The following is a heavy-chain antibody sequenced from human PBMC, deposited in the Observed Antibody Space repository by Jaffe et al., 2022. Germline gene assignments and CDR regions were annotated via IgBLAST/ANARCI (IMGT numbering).Heavy chain of an antibody. V-gene: IGHV4-38-2*01. D-gene: IGHD3-9*01. Sequence: QVQLQESGPGLVKPSETLSLTCAVSGYSISSGYYWGWIRQPPGKGLEWIGSIYHSGSTYYNPSLKSRVTISVDTSKNQFSLKLSSVTAADTAVYYCAFRIPYGFDWLVYYFDYWGQGTLVTVSS. CDR3: AFRIPYGFDWLVYYFDY. CDR2: IYHSGST. CDR1: GYSISSGYY. J-gene: IGHJ4*02.